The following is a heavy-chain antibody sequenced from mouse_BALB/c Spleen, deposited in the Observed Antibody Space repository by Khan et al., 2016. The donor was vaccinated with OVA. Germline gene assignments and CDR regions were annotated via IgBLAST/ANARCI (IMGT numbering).Heavy chain of an antibody. CDR3: ARLEDI. Sequence: QVQLKESGPGLVAPSQSLSITCTVSGFSLTSYGVHWVRQPPGKGLEWLGVIWAGGSTNYNSDLMSSLSISKDNSKSQVILKMNSLQTDDTAMYYCARLEDIWGQGTTLTVSS. J-gene: IGHJ2*01. CDR1: GFSLTSYG. D-gene: IGHD1-3*01. CDR2: IWAGGST. V-gene: IGHV2-9*02.